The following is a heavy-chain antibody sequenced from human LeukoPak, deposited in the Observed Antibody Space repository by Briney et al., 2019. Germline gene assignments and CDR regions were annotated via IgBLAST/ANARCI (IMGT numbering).Heavy chain of an antibody. CDR3: ARYNWNDVVSALGY. Sequence: ASVKVSCKASGYTFSGYYIHWVRQAPGQGLEWMGWINPNSGATNYAQRFQGGVTMTRDTSITTFYMEVSRLRSDDTAVYYCARYNWNDVVSALGYWGQGTLVTVSS. J-gene: IGHJ4*02. D-gene: IGHD1-1*01. CDR1: GYTFSGYY. V-gene: IGHV1-2*02. CDR2: INPNSGAT.